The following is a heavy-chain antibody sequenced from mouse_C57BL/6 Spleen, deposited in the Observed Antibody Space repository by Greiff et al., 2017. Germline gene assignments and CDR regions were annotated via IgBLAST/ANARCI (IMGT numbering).Heavy chain of an antibody. Sequence: QVQLKQSGAELARPGASVKLSCKASGYTFTSYGISWVKQRTGQGLEWIGEIYPRSGNTYYNEKFKGKATLTADKSSSTAYMELRSLTSEDSAVYFCARDYGSRTGFDYWGQGTTLTVSS. J-gene: IGHJ2*01. CDR1: GYTFTSYG. D-gene: IGHD1-1*01. CDR3: ARDYGSRTGFDY. V-gene: IGHV1-81*01. CDR2: IYPRSGNT.